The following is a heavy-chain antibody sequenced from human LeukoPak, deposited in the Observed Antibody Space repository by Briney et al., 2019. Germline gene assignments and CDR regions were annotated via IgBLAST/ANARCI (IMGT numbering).Heavy chain of an antibody. CDR2: ISSSSSYT. V-gene: IGHV3-11*06. CDR1: GFTFSDHY. J-gene: IGHJ4*02. CDR3: ARLAMVRSYYAPVGY. Sequence: PGGSLRLSCAASGFTFSDHYMSWIRQAPGKGLEWVSYISSSSSYTNYADSVKGRFTISRDNAKNSLYLQMNSLRAEDTAVYYCARLAMVRSYYAPVGYWGQGTLVTVSS. D-gene: IGHD3-10*01.